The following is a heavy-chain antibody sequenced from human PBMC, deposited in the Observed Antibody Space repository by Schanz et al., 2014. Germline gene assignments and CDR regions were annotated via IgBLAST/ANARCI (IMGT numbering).Heavy chain of an antibody. Sequence: QVQLQESGPGLVKPSQTLSLTCAVSGGSISSGGYSWNWIRQPPGKGLEWIVYIYYSGSTYYNPSLKSRVTKTVDTSKTQFSLKLSSVTAADTAVYYCARGGRTTYNYYYGMDVWGQGTTVTVSS. V-gene: IGHV4-30-4*07. CDR3: ARGGRTTYNYYYGMDV. CDR1: GGSISSGGYS. D-gene: IGHD1-1*01. J-gene: IGHJ6*02. CDR2: IYYSGST.